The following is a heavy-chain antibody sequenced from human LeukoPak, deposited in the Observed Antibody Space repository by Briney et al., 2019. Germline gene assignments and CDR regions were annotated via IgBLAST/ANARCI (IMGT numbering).Heavy chain of an antibody. CDR2: ILASGSPT. Sequence: GGSLRLSCAASGFTFNSYTMNWVRQAPGKGLQWVANILASGSPTYYADSVKGRFIISRDNSKNTVYLQMNSLRVEDTAIYYCAKDLRPDGVDNFDHWGQGILVTVSS. V-gene: IGHV3-23*01. CDR1: GFTFNSYT. CDR3: AKDLRPDGVDNFDH. D-gene: IGHD2-8*01. J-gene: IGHJ4*02.